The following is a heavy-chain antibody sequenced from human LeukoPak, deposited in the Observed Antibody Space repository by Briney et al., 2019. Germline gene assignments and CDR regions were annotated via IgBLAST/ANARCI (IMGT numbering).Heavy chain of an antibody. D-gene: IGHD2/OR15-2a*01. J-gene: IGHJ4*02. CDR1: GLTFSTYS. CDR2: ITSSSSNI. Sequence: KTGGSLRLSCAASGLTFSTYSMNWVRQAPGKGLVWVSAITSSSSNIYYADSVKGRFTISRDNAKNSLYLQMNSLRAEDTAVYYCARSNLNDYWGQGTLVTVSS. CDR3: ARSNLNDY. V-gene: IGHV3-21*01.